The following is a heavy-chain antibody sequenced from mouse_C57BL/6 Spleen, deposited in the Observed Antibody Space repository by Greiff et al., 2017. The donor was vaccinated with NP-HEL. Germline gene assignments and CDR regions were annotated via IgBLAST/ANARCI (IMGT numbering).Heavy chain of an antibody. Sequence: DVKLQESGPGLVKPSQSLSLTCSVTGYSITSGYYWNWIRQFPGNKLEWMGYISYDGSNNYNPSLKNRISITRDTSKNQFFLKLNSVTTEDTATYYCATRTPAYWGQGTLVTVSA. J-gene: IGHJ3*01. V-gene: IGHV3-6*01. CDR1: GYSITSGYY. CDR3: ATRTPAY. CDR2: ISYDGSN.